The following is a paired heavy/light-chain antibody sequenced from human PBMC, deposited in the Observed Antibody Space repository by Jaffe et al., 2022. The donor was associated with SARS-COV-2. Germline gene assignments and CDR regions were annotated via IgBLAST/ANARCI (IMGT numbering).Heavy chain of an antibody. CDR2: IYSGGST. J-gene: IGHJ3*01. V-gene: IGHV3-53*02. Sequence: EVQLVETGGGLIQPGGSLRLSCAASGFTLSGNYINWVRQAPGKGLEWVSVIYSGGSTFYADSVKGRFTVSRDSSKNTLYLQMNSLRAEDTAMYYCARGLGDCGGDCYVWGQGTMVTVSS. CDR3: ARGLGDCGGDCYV. CDR1: GFTLSGNY. D-gene: IGHD2-21*02.
Light chain of an antibody. J-gene: IGKJ4*01. CDR1: QGISNY. CDR3: QKYNSAPLT. Sequence: DIQMTQSPSSLSASVGDRVTITCRASQGISNYLAWYQQRPGKVPKLLIYAASTLQSGVPSRFSGSGSGTDFSLTISSLQPEDVATYYCQKYNSAPLTFGGGTKVEIK. V-gene: IGKV1-27*01. CDR2: AAS.